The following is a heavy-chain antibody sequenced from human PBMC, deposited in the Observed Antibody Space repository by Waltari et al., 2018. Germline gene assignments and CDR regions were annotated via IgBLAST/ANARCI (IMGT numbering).Heavy chain of an antibody. D-gene: IGHD2-15*01. CDR1: GFTVSGSW. V-gene: IGHV3-74*01. J-gene: IGHJ4*02. CDR2: VNRDGSDT. Sequence: EVQLVESGGGLFQAGGSLRLSCEASGFTVSGSWMHWVRQGPGKGLLWVERVNRDGSDTAYADSAKGRFTISRDNAKNTLFLQMNSLRDEDTGVYYCARAGLLGGLDWWGQGTLVTVSS. CDR3: ARAGLLGGLDW.